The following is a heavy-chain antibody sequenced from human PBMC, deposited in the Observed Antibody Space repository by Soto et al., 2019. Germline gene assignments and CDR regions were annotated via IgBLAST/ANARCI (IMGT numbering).Heavy chain of an antibody. Sequence: GGSLRLSCAASGFTFSSYAMNWVRQAPGKGLEWVSAISGSGSSTYYADSVKGRFTISRDNSKNTLYLQMNSLRAEDTDGYDCEKVDGSSFDYWGQGTLVTVSS. D-gene: IGHD1-26*01. J-gene: IGHJ4*02. CDR3: EKVDGSSFDY. CDR2: ISGSGSST. CDR1: GFTFSSYA. V-gene: IGHV3-23*01.